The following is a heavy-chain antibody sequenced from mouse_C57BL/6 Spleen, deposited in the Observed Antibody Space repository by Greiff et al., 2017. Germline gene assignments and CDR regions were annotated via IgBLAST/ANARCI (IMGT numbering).Heavy chain of an antibody. Sequence: EVQLVESGEGLVKPGGSLKLSCAASGFTFSSYAMSWVRQTPEKRLEWVAYISSGGDYIYYADTVKGRFTISRDNARNTLYLQMSSLKSEDTAMXYCTRDGGYDPFAYWGQGTLVTVSA. V-gene: IGHV5-9-1*02. CDR2: ISSGGDYI. CDR1: GFTFSSYA. D-gene: IGHD2-2*01. CDR3: TRDGGYDPFAY. J-gene: IGHJ3*01.